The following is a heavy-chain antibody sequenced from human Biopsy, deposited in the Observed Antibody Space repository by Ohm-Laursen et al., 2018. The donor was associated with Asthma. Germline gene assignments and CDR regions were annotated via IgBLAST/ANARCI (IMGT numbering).Heavy chain of an antibody. CDR1: GFNFSYYS. D-gene: IGHD5-18*01. J-gene: IGHJ4*02. V-gene: IGHV3-21*01. CDR2: ISSGSDYI. Sequence: SLRLSCSASGFNFSYYSMIWVRQAPGTGLEWVAAISSGSDYIFYADSVKGRFTISRDNAKNSLYLQMNSPRDEDTAVYYCARFKRGYSYGYAGVFDYWGQGTLVTVSS. CDR3: ARFKRGYSYGYAGVFDY.